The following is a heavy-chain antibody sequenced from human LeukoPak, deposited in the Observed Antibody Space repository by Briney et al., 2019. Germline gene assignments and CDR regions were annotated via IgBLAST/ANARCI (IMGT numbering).Heavy chain of an antibody. D-gene: IGHD1-26*01. J-gene: IGHJ4*02. Sequence: GASVKVSCKASGGTFSSYAISWVRQAPGQGLEWMGRIIPIFCTANYAQKFQGRVTITTDESTSTAYMELSSLRSEDTAVYYCARGPLLPLDYWGQGTLVTVSS. CDR3: ARGPLLPLDY. V-gene: IGHV1-69*05. CDR2: IIPIFCTA. CDR1: GGTFSSYA.